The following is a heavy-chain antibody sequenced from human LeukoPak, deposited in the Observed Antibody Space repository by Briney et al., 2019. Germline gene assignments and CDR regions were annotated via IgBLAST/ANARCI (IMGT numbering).Heavy chain of an antibody. J-gene: IGHJ4*02. D-gene: IGHD2-21*02. CDR3: ATDQVGDCGGDCHYFDY. CDR1: GFTFSSYA. CDR2: ISGSGGST. V-gene: IGHV3-23*01. Sequence: GGSLRLSCAASGFTFSSYAMSSVRQAPGKGLEWVSAISGSGGSTYYADSVKGRFTISRDNSKNTLYLQMNSLRAEDTAVYYCATDQVGDCGGDCHYFDYWGQGTLVTVSS.